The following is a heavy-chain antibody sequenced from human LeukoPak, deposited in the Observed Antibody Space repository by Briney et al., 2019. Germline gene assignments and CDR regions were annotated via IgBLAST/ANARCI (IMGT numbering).Heavy chain of an antibody. CDR1: GFTFSSYA. V-gene: IGHV3-23*01. J-gene: IGHJ4*02. D-gene: IGHD2-15*01. CDR2: ISGNGRYT. Sequence: PGGSLRLSCAASGFTFSSYAMSWVRQAPGKGLEWVSSISGNGRYTYHADSVKGRFTISRDNSKNTLYMQMNSLRAEDTAVYYCAKGNNGCYDSWGQGTLVTVSS. CDR3: AKGNNGCYDS.